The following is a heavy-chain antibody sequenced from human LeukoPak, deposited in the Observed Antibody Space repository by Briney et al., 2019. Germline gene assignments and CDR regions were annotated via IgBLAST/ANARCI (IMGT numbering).Heavy chain of an antibody. Sequence: AGGSLRLSCSASGFTFSAYAMYWVRQAPGKGLEWVSYISSSGSTIYYADSVKGRFTISRDNAKNSLYLQMNSLRAEDTAVYYCAREVSSGWYNYWGQGTLVTVSS. D-gene: IGHD6-19*01. CDR1: GFTFSAYA. V-gene: IGHV3-48*03. J-gene: IGHJ4*02. CDR2: ISSSGSTI. CDR3: AREVSSGWYNY.